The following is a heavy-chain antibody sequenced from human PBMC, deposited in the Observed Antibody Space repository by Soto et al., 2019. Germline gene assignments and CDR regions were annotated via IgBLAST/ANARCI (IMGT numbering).Heavy chain of an antibody. Sequence: QVQLVESGGGVVQPGRSLRLSWAASGFTFSSYAMHWVRQAPGKGLEWVAVISYDGSNKYYADSVKGRFTISRDNSKNTLYLQMNSLRAEDTAVYYCARDRVYSSSWVDYWGQGTLVTVSS. D-gene: IGHD6-13*01. CDR1: GFTFSSYA. V-gene: IGHV3-30-3*01. CDR2: ISYDGSNK. CDR3: ARDRVYSSSWVDY. J-gene: IGHJ4*02.